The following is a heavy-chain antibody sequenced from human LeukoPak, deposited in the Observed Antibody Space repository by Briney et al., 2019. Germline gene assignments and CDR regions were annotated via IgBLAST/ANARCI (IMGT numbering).Heavy chain of an antibody. D-gene: IGHD1-26*01. CDR1: GGSISSNNW. V-gene: IGHV4-4*02. Sequence: PSETLSLTCAVSGGSISSNNWWTWVRQAPGKGLEWIGEIYHYGTTNYNPSLKGRVTISVDKSKNQFSLKFNSVTAADTAVYYCARGPSLGAHLDYRGQGTLVTVSS. J-gene: IGHJ4*02. CDR2: IYHYGTT. CDR3: ARGPSLGAHLDY.